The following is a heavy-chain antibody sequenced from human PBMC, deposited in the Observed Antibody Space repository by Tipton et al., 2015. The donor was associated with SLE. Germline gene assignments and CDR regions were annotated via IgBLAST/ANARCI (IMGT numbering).Heavy chain of an antibody. D-gene: IGHD5-18*01. CDR1: GFTFDDYG. V-gene: IGHV3-43D*04. J-gene: IGHJ6*02. CDR2: ISWDGDRT. Sequence: SLRLSCAASGFTFDDYGMHWVRQAPGKGLEWVSLISWDGDRTYDADSVKGRFTISRDNSKNALYLQMNSLRPEDTALYYCVKDRAYGYGGYYAMDVWGQGTTVTVSS. CDR3: VKDRAYGYGGYYAMDV.